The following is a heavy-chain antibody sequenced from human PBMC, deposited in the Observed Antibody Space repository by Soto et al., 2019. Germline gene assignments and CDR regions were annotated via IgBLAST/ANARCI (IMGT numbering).Heavy chain of an antibody. Sequence: QVELVQSSGEVKKHGASVKVSCKTSGHSFTTYAISWLRQAPGQGLERMGWISGYNGNTKYAQKLQGRVTMTTDTATRTGYLELRSLRSVDTGVSYCAREGPATLYHYGMDVWGQGSTFTFS. CDR2: ISGYNGNT. CDR1: GHSFTTYA. V-gene: IGHV1-18*01. J-gene: IGHJ6*02. CDR3: AREGPATLYHYGMDV.